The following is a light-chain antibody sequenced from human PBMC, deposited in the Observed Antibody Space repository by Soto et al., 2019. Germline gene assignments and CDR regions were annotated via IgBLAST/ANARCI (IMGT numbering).Light chain of an antibody. J-gene: IGKJ1*01. Sequence: EIVMTQAPASLWGSPGERATLSCRSSQSVSSNLAWYQQKPGQAPRLVIYGASTRATGIPARFSGSRSGTEFTLTISSLQSEDFAVYYCQQYNNWLRGTFGQGTKVDIK. CDR1: QSVSSN. CDR3: QQYNNWLRGT. V-gene: IGKV3-15*01. CDR2: GAS.